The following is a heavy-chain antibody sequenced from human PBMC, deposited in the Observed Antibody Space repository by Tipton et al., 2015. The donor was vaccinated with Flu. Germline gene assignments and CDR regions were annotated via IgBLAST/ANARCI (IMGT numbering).Heavy chain of an antibody. D-gene: IGHD1-26*01. CDR1: GLTFSEAW. CDR3: TAGVGATDHDY. V-gene: IGHV3-15*01. CDR2: IKSKTDSGTR. Sequence: SLRLSCVASGLTFSEAWMSWVRQAPGKGLEWVGRIKSKTDSGTRDFAAPGKGRFSISRDDSKKTLYLQMNSLKIEDTAVYYCTAGVGATDHDYWGQGTLVTVSS. J-gene: IGHJ4*02.